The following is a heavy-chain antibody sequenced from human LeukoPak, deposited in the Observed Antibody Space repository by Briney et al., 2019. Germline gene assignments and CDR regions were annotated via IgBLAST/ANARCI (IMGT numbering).Heavy chain of an antibody. J-gene: IGHJ4*02. D-gene: IGHD6-13*01. CDR1: GFTVSDNY. CDR3: AKRGGIAAAGRQISLYYFDY. Sequence: LGGSLRLSCAASGFTVSDNYMSWVRQAPGKGLEWVSNITYSGASTNYADSVKGRFTISRDNPKNTLYLQTNGLRAEDTALYYCAKRGGIAAAGRQISLYYFDYWGQGTLVTVSS. V-gene: IGHV3-53*01. CDR2: ITYSGAST.